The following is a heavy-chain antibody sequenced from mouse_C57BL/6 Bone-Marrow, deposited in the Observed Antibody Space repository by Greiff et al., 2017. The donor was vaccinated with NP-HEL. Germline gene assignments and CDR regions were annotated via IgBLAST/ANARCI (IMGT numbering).Heavy chain of an antibody. Sequence: QVQLQQSGAELVRPGTSVKMSCKASGYTFTNYWIGWAKQRPGHGLEWIGDIYPGGGYTNYNEKFKGKATLTADKSSSTAYMQFSSLTSEDSAIYYCARVADWYFDVWGTGTTVTVSS. V-gene: IGHV1-63*01. J-gene: IGHJ1*03. CDR2: IYPGGGYT. CDR1: GYTFTNYW. CDR3: ARVADWYFDV. D-gene: IGHD1-1*01.